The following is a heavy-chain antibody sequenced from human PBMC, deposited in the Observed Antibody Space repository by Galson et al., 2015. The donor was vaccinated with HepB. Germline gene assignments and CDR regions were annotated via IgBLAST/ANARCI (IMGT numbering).Heavy chain of an antibody. J-gene: IGHJ4*02. V-gene: IGHV7-4-1*02. CDR1: GYTFTSYA. CDR2: INTNTGNP. CDR3: ASAKTYCGGDCYYNLDY. D-gene: IGHD2-21*02. Sequence: SVKVSCKASGYTFTSYAMNWVRQAPGQGLEWMGWINTNTGNPTYAQGFTGRFVFSLDTSVSTAYLQISSLKAEDTAVYYCASAKTYCGGDCYYNLDYWGQGTLVTVSS.